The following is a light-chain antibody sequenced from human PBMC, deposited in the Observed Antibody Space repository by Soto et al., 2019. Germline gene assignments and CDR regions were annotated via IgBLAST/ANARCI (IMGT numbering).Light chain of an antibody. CDR1: QSISSW. Sequence: DIQMTQSPSTLPASVGDRVTITCRASQSISSWLAWYQQKPGKAPKLLIYDASSLESGLPSRFSGSGSGTEFTLTISSLRPDDFATYYCQQYNSYSGTFGQGAKVVIK. J-gene: IGKJ1*01. V-gene: IGKV1-5*01. CDR3: QQYNSYSGT. CDR2: DAS.